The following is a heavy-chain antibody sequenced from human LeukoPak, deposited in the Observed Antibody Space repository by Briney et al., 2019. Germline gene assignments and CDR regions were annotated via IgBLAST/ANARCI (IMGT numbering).Heavy chain of an antibody. CDR3: ARVGSSGWYHSLDP. D-gene: IGHD6-19*01. CDR1: GYTFTGYY. Sequence: GASVKVSCKASGYTFTGYYMHWVRQAPGQGLEWMGWINPNSGVTGSAQKFQGRVTMTRDKSVSTVYMEMSRLTSDDTAVYFCARVGSSGWYHSLDPWGQGTLVTVSS. J-gene: IGHJ5*02. V-gene: IGHV1-2*02. CDR2: INPNSGVT.